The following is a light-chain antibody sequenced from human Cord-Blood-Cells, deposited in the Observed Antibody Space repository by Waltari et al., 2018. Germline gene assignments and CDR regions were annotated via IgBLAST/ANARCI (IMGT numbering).Light chain of an antibody. CDR2: DVS. Sequence: QSALTHPASVSGSPGQSITISCTGTSSAVGGYNYVSWYQQHPGKAPKLMIYDVSNRPSGVSNRFSGSKSGNTASLTISGLQAEDEADYYCSSYTSSSTVFVGVTKLTVL. CDR1: SSAVGGYNY. V-gene: IGLV2-14*01. J-gene: IGLJ3*02. CDR3: SSYTSSSTV.